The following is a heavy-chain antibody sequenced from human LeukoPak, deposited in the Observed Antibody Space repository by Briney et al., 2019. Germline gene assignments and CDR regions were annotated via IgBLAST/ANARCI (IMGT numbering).Heavy chain of an antibody. J-gene: IGHJ4*02. CDR3: ARDYRDYYDSSGYYY. CDR1: GFTFSSYS. Sequence: GGSLRLSCAASGFTFSSYSMNWVRQAPGKGLEWVSYISSSSSTIYYADSMKGRFTISRDNAKNSLYLQMNSLRDEDTAVYYCARDYRDYYDSSGYYYWGQGTLVTVSS. CDR2: ISSSSSTI. D-gene: IGHD3-22*01. V-gene: IGHV3-48*02.